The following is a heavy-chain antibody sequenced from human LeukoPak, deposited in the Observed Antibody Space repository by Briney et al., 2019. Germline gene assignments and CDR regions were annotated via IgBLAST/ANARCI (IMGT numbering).Heavy chain of an antibody. Sequence: SETLSLTCTVSGGSISSTTYYWGWIRQPPGKGLEWVGTIYYSGSTYYNPSLKSRVTMSVDTSKNQFSLKLSSVTAADTAVYYCARPLRGYFDYWGQGTLVTVSS. CDR3: ARPLRGYFDY. CDR1: GGSISSTTYY. J-gene: IGHJ4*02. CDR2: IYYSGST. V-gene: IGHV4-39*07. D-gene: IGHD3-16*01.